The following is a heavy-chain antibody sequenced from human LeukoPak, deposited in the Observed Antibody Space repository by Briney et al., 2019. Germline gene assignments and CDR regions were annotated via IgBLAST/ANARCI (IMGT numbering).Heavy chain of an antibody. CDR1: GGSISSSNC. J-gene: IGHJ4*02. CDR3: ARVAYDILTGPAAPTLFDY. V-gene: IGHV4-4*02. Sequence: PSGTLSLTCAVSGGSISSSNCWSWDRQPPGKGLERVGEIYHSGSTNSNPSLKRRSTISVDKSKNQFSLKLSSVTAADTAVYYCARVAYDILTGPAAPTLFDYWGQGTLVTVSS. CDR2: IYHSGST. D-gene: IGHD3-9*01.